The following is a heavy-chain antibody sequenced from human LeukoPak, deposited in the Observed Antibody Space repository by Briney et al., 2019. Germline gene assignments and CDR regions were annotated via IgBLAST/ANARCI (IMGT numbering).Heavy chain of an antibody. V-gene: IGHV3-11*04. Sequence: GGSLRLSCAASGFTFSDYYMSWIRQAPGKGLECVSYISSSGSTIYYADSVKGRFTISRDNAKNSLYLQMNSLRAEDTAVYYCARAWAAADYYYYYMDVWGKGTTVTVSS. D-gene: IGHD6-13*01. CDR2: ISSSGSTI. CDR1: GFTFSDYY. J-gene: IGHJ6*03. CDR3: ARAWAAADYYYYYMDV.